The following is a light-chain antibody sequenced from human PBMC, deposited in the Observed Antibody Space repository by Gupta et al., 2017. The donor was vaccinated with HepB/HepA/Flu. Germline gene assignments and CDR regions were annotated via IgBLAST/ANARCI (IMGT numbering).Light chain of an antibody. CDR2: DNN. Sequence: QSVLTQTPSVSAAPGQKVSISCCGSSSNIGNNYVSWYQQLPVTAPKLIIYDNNKRPSRNPVRFSDSKSGAAATLGSVGLQNGDEADYYCGTRDSGLSAVFGTGTRLTVL. V-gene: IGLV1-51*01. CDR1: SSNIGNNY. J-gene: IGLJ1*01. CDR3: GTRDSGLSAV.